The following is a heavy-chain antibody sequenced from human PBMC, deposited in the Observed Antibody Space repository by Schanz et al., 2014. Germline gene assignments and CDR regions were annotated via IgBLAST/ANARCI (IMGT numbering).Heavy chain of an antibody. CDR1: GFTLSNSD. Sequence: VQLVESGGGLVQPGGSLRLSCAASGFTLSNSDMHWVRQAPGKGLEWVAVIWYDENNKYYADSVKGRFTMSRDNSKNALYLQRNSLRAEDTAVYYCARANYRRKINFDYWGRGTLVTVSS. D-gene: IGHD3-10*01. V-gene: IGHV3-33*08. J-gene: IGHJ4*02. CDR3: ARANYRRKINFDY. CDR2: IWYDENNK.